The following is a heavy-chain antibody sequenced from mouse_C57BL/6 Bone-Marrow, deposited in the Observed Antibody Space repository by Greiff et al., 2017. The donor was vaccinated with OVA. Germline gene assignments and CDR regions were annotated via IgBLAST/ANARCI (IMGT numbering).Heavy chain of an antibody. J-gene: IGHJ2*01. Sequence: VKLQQPGAELVKPGASVKLSCKASGYTFTSYWMHWVKQRPGQGLEWIGMIHPNSGSTNYNEKFKSKATLTVDKSSSTAYMQLSSLTSEDSAVYYCARDDGYPFDDWGQGTTLTVSS. D-gene: IGHD2-3*01. CDR1: GYTFTSYW. CDR2: IHPNSGST. CDR3: ARDDGYPFDD. V-gene: IGHV1-64*01.